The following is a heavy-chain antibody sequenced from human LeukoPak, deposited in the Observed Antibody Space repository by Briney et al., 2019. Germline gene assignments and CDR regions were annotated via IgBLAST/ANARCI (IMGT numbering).Heavy chain of an antibody. V-gene: IGHV4-38-2*02. J-gene: IGHJ4*02. CDR3: ARDLYSSSWYSPYSFDY. CDR2: IYYSGST. CDR1: GYSISSGYY. Sequence: SETLSLTCTVSGYSISSGYYWGWIRQPPGKGLEWIGSIYYSGSTYYNPSLKSRVTISVDTSKNQFSLKLSSVTAADTAVYYCARDLYSSSWYSPYSFDYWGQGTLVTVSS. D-gene: IGHD6-13*01.